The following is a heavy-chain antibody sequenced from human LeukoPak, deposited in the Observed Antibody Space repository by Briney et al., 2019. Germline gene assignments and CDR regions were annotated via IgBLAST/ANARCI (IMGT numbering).Heavy chain of an antibody. J-gene: IGHJ4*02. CDR1: GGTFSCYA. CDR2: IIPIFGTA. Sequence: ASVKVSCKASGGTFSCYAISWVRQAPGQGLEWMGGIIPIFGTANYAQKFQGRVTITADESTSTAYMELSSLRSEDTAVYYCARGGAYYYDSSGYYYAIDYWGQGTLVTVSS. V-gene: IGHV1-69*13. CDR3: ARGGAYYYDSSGYYYAIDY. D-gene: IGHD3-22*01.